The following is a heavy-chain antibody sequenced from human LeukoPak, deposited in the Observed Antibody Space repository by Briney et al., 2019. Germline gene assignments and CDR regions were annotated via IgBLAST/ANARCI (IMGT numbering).Heavy chain of an antibody. Sequence: ASVKVSCKASGGTFSRYGISWVRQARGQGLEWMGGIIPLFGTANYAQKFQGRVTITADESTSTAYMELISLRSEDTAVYYCAREWNYESSGFFYYYWGQGTLVTVSS. CDR2: IIPLFGTA. D-gene: IGHD3-22*01. CDR3: AREWNYESSGFFYYY. V-gene: IGHV1-69*13. CDR1: GGTFSRYG. J-gene: IGHJ4*02.